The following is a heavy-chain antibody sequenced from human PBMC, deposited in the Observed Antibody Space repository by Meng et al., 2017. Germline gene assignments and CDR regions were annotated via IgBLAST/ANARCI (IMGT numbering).Heavy chain of an antibody. CDR2: TYTSGST. Sequence: SETLSLTCTVSGGSISSGSYYWSWIRQPAGKGLEWIGRTYTSGSTNYNPSLKSRVTISVDTSKNQFSLKLRSVNAADTAVYYCASNTVTKVAFDIWGQGTMVTVSS. D-gene: IGHD4-17*01. V-gene: IGHV4-61*02. CDR3: ASNTVTKVAFDI. CDR1: GGSISSGSYY. J-gene: IGHJ3*02.